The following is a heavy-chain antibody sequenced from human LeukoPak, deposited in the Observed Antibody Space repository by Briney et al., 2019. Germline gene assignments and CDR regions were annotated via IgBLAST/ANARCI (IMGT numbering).Heavy chain of an antibody. CDR3: ARGPAYCGGDCYFDY. Sequence: GDSVKVSCKASGYTFTSYGISWVRQAPGQGLEWMGWISPYNGNTHYAQKLQGRVTMTTDTSTSTAYMELRSLRSDDTAVYYCARGPAYCGGDCYFDYWGQGTLVTVSS. J-gene: IGHJ4*02. CDR1: GYTFTSYG. V-gene: IGHV1-18*01. D-gene: IGHD2-21*02. CDR2: ISPYNGNT.